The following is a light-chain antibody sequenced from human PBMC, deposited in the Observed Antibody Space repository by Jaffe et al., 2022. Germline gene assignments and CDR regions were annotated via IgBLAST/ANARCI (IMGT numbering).Light chain of an antibody. J-gene: IGKJ4*01. CDR1: QSVSTY. Sequence: EIVLTQSPATLSLSPGERATLSCRASQSVSTYLAWSQQKPGQAPRLLIYDASNRATGIPARFSGSGSGTDFTLTISSLEPEHFAVYYCHQRSNWPRTFGGGTKVEIK. CDR3: HQRSNWPRT. CDR2: DAS. V-gene: IGKV3-11*01.